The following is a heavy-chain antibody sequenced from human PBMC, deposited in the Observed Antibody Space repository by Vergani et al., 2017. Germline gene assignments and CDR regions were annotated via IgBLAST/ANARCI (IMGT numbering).Heavy chain of an antibody. J-gene: IGHJ6*03. V-gene: IGHV4-39*07. CDR3: ARVDTQVPATSHFYYMDV. D-gene: IGHD6-25*01. Sequence: QLQLQESGPGLVKPSETLSLTCTVSGGSISSSSYYWGWIRQPPGKGLEWIGSIYYSGSTYYNPSLKSRLTISVDTSQNQFSLTLRSVTAADTAVYYCARVDTQVPATSHFYYMDVWGKGTTVVVSS. CDR1: GGSISSSSYY. CDR2: IYYSGST.